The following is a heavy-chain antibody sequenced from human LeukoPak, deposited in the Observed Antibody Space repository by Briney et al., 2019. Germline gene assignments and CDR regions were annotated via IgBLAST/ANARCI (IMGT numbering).Heavy chain of an antibody. V-gene: IGHV1-2*02. CDR3: AREPIYSSGWYLGY. CDR2: INPNSGGT. CDR1: GYTFTSYG. D-gene: IGHD6-19*01. J-gene: IGHJ4*02. Sequence: ASVKVSCKASGYTFTSYGISWVRQAPGQGLEWMGWINPNSGGTNYAQKFQGRVTMTRDTSISTAYMELSRLRSDDTAVYYCAREPIYSSGWYLGYWGQGTLVTVSS.